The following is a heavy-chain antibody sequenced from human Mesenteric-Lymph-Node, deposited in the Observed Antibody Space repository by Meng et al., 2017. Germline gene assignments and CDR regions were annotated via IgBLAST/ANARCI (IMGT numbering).Heavy chain of an antibody. J-gene: IGHJ5*02. CDR1: GYTFTSYG. Sequence: QVQRVQSGAGVKKPGASVKVSCKASGYTFTSYGISWVRQAPGQGLEWMGWISAYNGNTNYAQNFQGRFTMTTDTSTSTAYMELRSLRSDDTAVYYCARDHLWFGEFRNWFDPWGQGTLVTVSS. D-gene: IGHD3-10*01. CDR3: ARDHLWFGEFRNWFDP. CDR2: ISAYNGNT. V-gene: IGHV1-18*01.